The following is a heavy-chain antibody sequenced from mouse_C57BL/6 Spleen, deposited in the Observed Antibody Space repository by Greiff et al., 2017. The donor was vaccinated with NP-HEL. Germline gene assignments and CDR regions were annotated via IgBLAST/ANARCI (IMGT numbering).Heavy chain of an antibody. CDR2: ISSGGSYT. Sequence: EVQVVESGGDLVKPGGSLKLSCAASGFTFSSYGMSWVRQTPDKRLEWVATISSGGSYTYYPDSVKGRFTISRDNAKNTLYLQMSSLKSEDTAMYYCARAQGRWLPHWGQGTLVTVSA. D-gene: IGHD2-3*01. J-gene: IGHJ3*01. CDR3: ARAQGRWLPH. V-gene: IGHV5-6*01. CDR1: GFTFSSYG.